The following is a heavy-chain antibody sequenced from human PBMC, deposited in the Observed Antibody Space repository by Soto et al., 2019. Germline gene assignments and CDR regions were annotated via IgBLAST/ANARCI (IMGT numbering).Heavy chain of an antibody. Sequence: QVQLQESGPGLVKPSETLSLMCTVSGGSISSYYWSWIRQPPGKGLEWIGYIYYSGSTNYNPSLKSRVTISVDTSQNQFSLKLSSVTAADTAVYYCARDQVLYDAFDIWGQGTMVTVSS. D-gene: IGHD3-16*01. V-gene: IGHV4-59*01. J-gene: IGHJ3*02. CDR3: ARDQVLYDAFDI. CDR2: IYYSGST. CDR1: GGSISSYY.